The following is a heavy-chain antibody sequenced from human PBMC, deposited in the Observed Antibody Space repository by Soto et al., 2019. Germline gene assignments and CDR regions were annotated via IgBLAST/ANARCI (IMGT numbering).Heavy chain of an antibody. Sequence: EVQLVESGGGLVQPGGSLRLSCAASGFSLSSHSMNWVRQAPGKGLEWISYISGGGETKYSAAAVEGRFTTSRDNVKNLVYLQMNSLRDEDTALYYCARGTSLAYYSYGMDVWGQGTAVTVSS. CDR3: ARGTSLAYYSYGMDV. J-gene: IGHJ6*02. CDR2: ISGGGETK. D-gene: IGHD2-15*01. V-gene: IGHV3-48*02. CDR1: GFSLSSHS.